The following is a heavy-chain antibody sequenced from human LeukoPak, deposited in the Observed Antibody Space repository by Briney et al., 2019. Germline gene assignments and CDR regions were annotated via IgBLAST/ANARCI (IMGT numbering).Heavy chain of an antibody. CDR2: INHNGST. CDR3: ARGFGGYCSSTSCYMHWFDP. J-gene: IGHJ5*02. CDR1: GGSFSGYY. D-gene: IGHD2-2*02. Sequence: SETLCLSCAVYGGSFSGYYWSWVRQPPGKGLEWIGEINHNGSTKYNPSLKSRVTISVDTSKNQFSLKLSSVTAADTAVYYCARGFGGYCSSTSCYMHWFDPWGQGTLVTVSS. V-gene: IGHV4-34*01.